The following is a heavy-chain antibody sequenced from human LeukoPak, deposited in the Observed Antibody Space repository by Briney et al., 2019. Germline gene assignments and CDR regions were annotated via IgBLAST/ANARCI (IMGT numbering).Heavy chain of an antibody. CDR1: GGSISSSSYY. V-gene: IGHV4-39*07. D-gene: IGHD3-10*01. J-gene: IGHJ3*02. CDR2: IYYSGST. Sequence: SETLSLTCTVSGGSISSSSYYWGWIRQPPGKGLEWIGSIYYSGSTYYNPSLKSRVTISVDTSKNQFSLKLSSVTAADTAVYYCARAKRITMVRGAIDAFDIWGQGTMVSVSS. CDR3: ARAKRITMVRGAIDAFDI.